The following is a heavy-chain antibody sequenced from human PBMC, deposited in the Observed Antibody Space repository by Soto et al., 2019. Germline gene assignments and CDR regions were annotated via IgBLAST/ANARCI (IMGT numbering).Heavy chain of an antibody. Sequence: SETLSLTCAVSGGSIGGVGYSWSWIRQPPGGGLEWIGYMYHSGTFLKSPSLKTRLTMSLDMSKNQFSLTLNSMTAADTAVYYCARAQFYSGSGNYNNLMFDAWGQRIQVTVSS. CDR3: ARAQFYSGSGNYNNLMFDA. CDR1: GGSIGGVGYS. D-gene: IGHD3-10*01. V-gene: IGHV4-30-2*01. CDR2: MYHSGTF. J-gene: IGHJ5*02.